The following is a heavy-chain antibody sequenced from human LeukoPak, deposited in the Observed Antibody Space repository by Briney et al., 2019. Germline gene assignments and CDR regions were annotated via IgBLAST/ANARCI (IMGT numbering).Heavy chain of an antibody. CDR3: ARDPFPRDNPPYSSSSYDY. J-gene: IGHJ4*02. D-gene: IGHD6-13*01. Sequence: GGSLRLSCAASGFTLSSYWMHWVRQAPGKGLVWVSRINSDGSSTSYADSVKGRFTISRDNAKYTLYLQMNSLRAEDTAVYYCARDPFPRDNPPYSSSSYDYWGQGTLVTVSS. CDR1: GFTLSSYW. V-gene: IGHV3-74*01. CDR2: INSDGSST.